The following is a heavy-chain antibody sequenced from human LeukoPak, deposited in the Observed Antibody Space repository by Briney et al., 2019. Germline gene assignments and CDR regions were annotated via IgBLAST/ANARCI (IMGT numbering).Heavy chain of an antibody. V-gene: IGHV3-43D*03. CDR3: ARGPILDY. Sequence: PGGSQRLSCVASGFTFDDYAMHWVRQAPGKGLEWVSLISWDGGSTYYADSVKGRFTISRDNSKNSLYLQMNSLRAEDTALYYCARGPILDYWGQGTLVTVSS. D-gene: IGHD3-10*01. CDR2: ISWDGGST. CDR1: GFTFDDYA. J-gene: IGHJ4*02.